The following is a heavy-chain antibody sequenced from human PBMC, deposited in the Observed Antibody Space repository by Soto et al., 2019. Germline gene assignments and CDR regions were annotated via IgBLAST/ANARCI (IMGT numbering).Heavy chain of an antibody. CDR1: GFTFSSKA. D-gene: IGHD2-21*02. V-gene: IGHV3-23*01. J-gene: IGHJ4*02. Sequence: EVQLLESGGGLVQPGGSLRLSCAASGFTFSSKAMSWVRQAPGKGREWVSAISGSGGSTYYADSVKGRFTISRDNSKNTLYLQMNSLRAEDTAVYYCAKVCGGDCYGAYFDYWGQGTLVTVSS. CDR3: AKVCGGDCYGAYFDY. CDR2: ISGSGGST.